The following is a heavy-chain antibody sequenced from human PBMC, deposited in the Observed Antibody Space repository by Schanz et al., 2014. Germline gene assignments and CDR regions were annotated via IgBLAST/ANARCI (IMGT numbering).Heavy chain of an antibody. D-gene: IGHD6-13*01. V-gene: IGHV1-46*03. CDR3: ARDGVDAAAGGNY. CDR1: GYTFTSDS. J-gene: IGHJ4*02. CDR2: INPSGGST. Sequence: QVLLVQSGAEVKKPGASVKVSCKASGYTFTSDSMHWVRQAPGQGLEWMGMINPSGGSTTYAQKFQGRVTMTRDTSTSTVYMELSSLRSEDTAVYYCARDGVDAAAGGNYWGQGTLVTVSS.